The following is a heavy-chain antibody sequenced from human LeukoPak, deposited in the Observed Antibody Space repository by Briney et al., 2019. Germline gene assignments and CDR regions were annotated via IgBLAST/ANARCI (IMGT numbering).Heavy chain of an antibody. D-gene: IGHD3-10*01. J-gene: IGHJ6*02. CDR2: INHSGST. Sequence: SETLSLTCTVSGGSISGSSSYWSWIRQPPGKGLEWIGEINHSGSTNYNPSLKSRVTISVDTSKNQFSLKLSSVTAADTAVYYCARSKRSPGRMDVWGQGTTVTVSS. CDR1: GGSISGSSSY. V-gene: IGHV4-39*01. CDR3: ARSKRSPGRMDV.